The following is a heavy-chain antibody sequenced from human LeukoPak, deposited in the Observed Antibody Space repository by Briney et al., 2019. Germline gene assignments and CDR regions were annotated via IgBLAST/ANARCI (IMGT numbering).Heavy chain of an antibody. V-gene: IGHV4-39*07. CDR3: ASEPLAVAGY. CDR2: IYYSGST. CDR1: GFTFSSYS. Sequence: PGGSLRLSCAASGFTFSSYSMNWVRQPPGKGLEWIGSIYYSGSTYYNPSLKSRVTISVDTSKNQFSLKLSSVTAADTAVYYCASEPLAVAGYWGQGTLVTVSS. J-gene: IGHJ4*02. D-gene: IGHD6-19*01.